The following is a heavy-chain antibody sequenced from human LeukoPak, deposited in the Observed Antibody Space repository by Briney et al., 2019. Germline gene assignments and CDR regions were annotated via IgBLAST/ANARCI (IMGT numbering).Heavy chain of an antibody. CDR3: ARGYCSGGSCYHWFDP. V-gene: IGHV3-48*01. Sequence: PGGSLRLSCAASGFTFSSYSMNWVRQAPGKGLEWVSYISSSSSTIYYADSVKGRFTISRDNAKNSLYLQMNSLRAEDTAVYYCARGYCSGGSCYHWFDPWGQGTLVTVSS. J-gene: IGHJ5*02. CDR2: ISSSSSTI. D-gene: IGHD2-15*01. CDR1: GFTFSSYS.